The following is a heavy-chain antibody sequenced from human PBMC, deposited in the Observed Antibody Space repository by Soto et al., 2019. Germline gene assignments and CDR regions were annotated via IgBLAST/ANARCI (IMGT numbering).Heavy chain of an antibody. V-gene: IGHV1-18*04. J-gene: IGHJ4*02. Sequence: QVQLVQSGAEVKKPAASVKVSCKASGYTFTSYGISWVRQAPGQGLEWMGWISTYNGNTNYAQKLQGRVTMTTDTSTSTAYMELRSLRSDDTAVYYCARDGFLEAGVRGVIRAGFDYWGQGTLVTVSS. CDR3: ARDGFLEAGVRGVIRAGFDY. CDR2: ISTYNGNT. D-gene: IGHD3-10*01. CDR1: GYTFTSYG.